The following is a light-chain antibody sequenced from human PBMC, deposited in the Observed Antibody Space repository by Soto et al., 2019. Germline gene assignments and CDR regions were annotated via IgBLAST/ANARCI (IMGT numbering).Light chain of an antibody. V-gene: IGLV2-14*03. CDR3: TSFTTADTHV. CDR2: DVI. Sequence: HSAPTHPASGSGSPGQSITGSLLGNSSDNASYDYVSWYQQHPGKVPKLMIYDVINRPSGVSNRFSGSKSGNTASLTISGLQAEDEADYYCTSFTTADTHVFGTGTKVTVL. J-gene: IGLJ1*01. CDR1: SSDNASYDY.